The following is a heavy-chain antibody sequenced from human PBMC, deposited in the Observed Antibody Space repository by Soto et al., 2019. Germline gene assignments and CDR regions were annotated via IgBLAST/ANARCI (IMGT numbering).Heavy chain of an antibody. V-gene: IGHV3-15*01. D-gene: IGHD2-8*01. CDR3: TTLDLTKMVYASFVDY. Sequence: SLRLSCAASGFTFSNAWMSWVRQAPGKGLEWVGRIKSKTDGGTTDYAAPVKGRFTISRDDSKNTLYLQMNSLKTEDTAVYYCTTLDLTKMVYASFVDYWGQGTLVTVSS. CDR1: GFTFSNAW. CDR2: IKSKTDGGTT. J-gene: IGHJ4*02.